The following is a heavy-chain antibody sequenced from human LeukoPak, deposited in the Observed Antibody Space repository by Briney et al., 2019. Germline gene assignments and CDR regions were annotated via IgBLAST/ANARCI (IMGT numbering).Heavy chain of an antibody. V-gene: IGHV3-21*01. CDR1: GFTFSSYS. Sequence: PGGSLRLSCAASGFTFSSYSMNWVRQAPGKGLEWVSSISSSSYIYYADSVKGRFTISRDNAKNSLYLQMNSLRAEDTAVYYCARDPNKAVASSDYWGQGTLVTVSS. D-gene: IGHD6-19*01. CDR2: ISSSSYI. CDR3: ARDPNKAVASSDY. J-gene: IGHJ4*02.